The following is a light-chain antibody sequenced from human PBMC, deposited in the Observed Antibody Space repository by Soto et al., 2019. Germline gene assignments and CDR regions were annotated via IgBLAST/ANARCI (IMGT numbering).Light chain of an antibody. V-gene: IGKV3-11*01. J-gene: IGKJ1*01. CDR1: QSVSSY. CDR3: QQRSNWPPWT. Sequence: EIVLTQSPATLSLSPGERATLSCRASQSVSSYLAWYQQKPGQAPRLLIYDASNRATGIPARFSGSGSGTDFPLTISRLEPADFAVYYCQQRSNWPPWTFGQGTKVEIK. CDR2: DAS.